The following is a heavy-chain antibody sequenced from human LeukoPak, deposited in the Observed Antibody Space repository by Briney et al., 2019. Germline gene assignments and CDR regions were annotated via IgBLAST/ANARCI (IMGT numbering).Heavy chain of an antibody. D-gene: IGHD5-18*01. V-gene: IGHV4-59*01. CDR3: AKDKRHSFGRYFAH. CDR2: MQSTGNS. CDR1: GDTISTYH. Sequence: SETLSLTSTVSGDTISTYHWIWIRKPPGKGLEWIAYMQSTGNSKYNPSLKSRATMSVDTSKNQVVLNLSSVTAADTAVYYCAKDKRHSFGRYFAHWGQGMLVTVSS. J-gene: IGHJ4*02.